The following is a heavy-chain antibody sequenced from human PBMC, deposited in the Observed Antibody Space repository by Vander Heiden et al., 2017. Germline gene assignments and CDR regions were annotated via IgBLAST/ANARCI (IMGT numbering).Heavy chain of an antibody. CDR2: ISNDGSNK. CDR1: GFTVSSYG. J-gene: IGHJ4*02. D-gene: IGHD6-13*01. V-gene: IGHV3-30*18. CDR3: AKVSLTYSSSWSPFDY. Sequence: QVQLVASGGGVVQPGRSLLPSCAASGFTVSSYGMTWVRQAPGKGREWVAVISNDGSNKYYADSVKGRFTISRDNSKNTLYLQMNSLRAEDTAVYYCAKVSLTYSSSWSPFDYWGQGTLVTVSS.